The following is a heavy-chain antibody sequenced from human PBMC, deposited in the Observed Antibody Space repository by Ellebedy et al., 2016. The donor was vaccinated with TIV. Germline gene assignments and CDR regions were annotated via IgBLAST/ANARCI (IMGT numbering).Heavy chain of an antibody. CDR1: AASISSGDSY. D-gene: IGHD3-10*01. CDR2: VSYSGST. V-gene: IGHV4-30-4*01. CDR3: ARDEGGSGSLSY. Sequence: MPSETLSLTCTLPAASISSGDSYWSWIRQHPGKGLEWNGYVSYSGSTHYNPSLKRRVTITVDTSQNQFSMKLSSVTAADTAVYYCARDEGGSGSLSYWGQGSLVTVSS. J-gene: IGHJ4*02.